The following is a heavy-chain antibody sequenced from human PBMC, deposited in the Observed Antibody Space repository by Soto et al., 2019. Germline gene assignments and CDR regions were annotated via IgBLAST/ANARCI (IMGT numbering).Heavy chain of an antibody. D-gene: IGHD2-15*01. CDR2: MYNIGTT. J-gene: IGHJ4*02. CDR3: GRAEGYCSGGSCHSSPFDY. Sequence: PSETLSLTCTVSGGSISSNYWSWIRQPPGKGLEWIGYMYNIGTTNYNPSLKSRVTISVDTSKNQFSLKLSSVTAADTAVYYCGRAEGYCSGGSCHSSPFDYWGQGTLVTVSS. CDR1: GGSISSNY. V-gene: IGHV4-59*12.